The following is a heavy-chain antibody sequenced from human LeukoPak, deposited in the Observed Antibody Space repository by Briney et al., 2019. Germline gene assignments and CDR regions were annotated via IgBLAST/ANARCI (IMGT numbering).Heavy chain of an antibody. J-gene: IGHJ4*02. CDR3: AKAPHSNNWSPYF. D-gene: IGHD6-13*01. V-gene: IGHV3-23*01. CDR2: ISDSGGHT. Sequence: GGSLRLSCAASGFTFSSYAMSWVRQAPGKGLEWVPVISDSGGHTNYADSVKGRFTISRDNSKNTLYLQMNSLRAEDTAVYYCAKAPHSNNWSPYFWGQGTLVTVS. CDR1: GFTFSSYA.